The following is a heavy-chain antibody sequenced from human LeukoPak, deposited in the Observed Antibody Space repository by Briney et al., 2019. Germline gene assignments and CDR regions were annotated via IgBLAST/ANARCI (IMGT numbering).Heavy chain of an antibody. Sequence: GGSLRLSYDASGFSISDYYMSWIRQSAGKGLEWISYINSGAGSTKYADSVKGRFTISRDKAKNSVALQLNRLRAEDPAVHYCTRERRGTYYAFESWGQGTLVTVSS. CDR1: GFSISDYY. D-gene: IGHD3-16*01. V-gene: IGHV3-11*01. CDR3: TRERRGTYYAFES. J-gene: IGHJ4*02. CDR2: INSGAGST.